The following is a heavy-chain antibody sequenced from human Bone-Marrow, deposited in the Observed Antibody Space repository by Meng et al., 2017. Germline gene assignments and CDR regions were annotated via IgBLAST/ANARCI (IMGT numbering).Heavy chain of an antibody. CDR3: SHELVVTGASDFDY. D-gene: IGHD4-23*01. CDR2: IYWDDDK. J-gene: IGHJ4*02. CDR1: GFAPSTSGVG. V-gene: IGHV2-5*02. Sequence: SGPTLVKPTQTITLTCTFSGFAPSTSGVGVGWIRQPPGKALEWLALIYWDDDKRYSASPKSRRTITKEAPKNQVVHIMTNMDPVDTATDYCSHELVVTGASDFDYWGQGTLVTVSS.